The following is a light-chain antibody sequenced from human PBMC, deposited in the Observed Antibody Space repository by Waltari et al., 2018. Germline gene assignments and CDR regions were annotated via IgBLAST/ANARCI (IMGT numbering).Light chain of an antibody. CDR3: SSDSTSLTPYV. J-gene: IGLJ1*01. CDR2: AVR. V-gene: IGLV2-14*03. Sequence: QQHPTKAPKLIMYAVRRRHSRVSQRFFGSKSGNTASQTISGLQAEDEAVYFCSSDSTSLTPYVYGPGTKVTVL.